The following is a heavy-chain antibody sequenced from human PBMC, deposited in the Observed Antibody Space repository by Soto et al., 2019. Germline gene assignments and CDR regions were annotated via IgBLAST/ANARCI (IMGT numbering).Heavy chain of an antibody. D-gene: IGHD3-3*01. CDR2: ISSSGSTI. J-gene: IGHJ3*02. V-gene: IGHV3-11*01. Sequence: NPGGSLRLSCAASGFTFSDYYMSWIRQAPGKGLEWVSYISSSGSTIYYADTVKGRFTISRDNAKKSQYLQMNSLRVDDTAVYYCATRKLRDFWSGSRGYPFDIWGQGTMVTVSS. CDR1: GFTFSDYY. CDR3: ATRKLRDFWSGSRGYPFDI.